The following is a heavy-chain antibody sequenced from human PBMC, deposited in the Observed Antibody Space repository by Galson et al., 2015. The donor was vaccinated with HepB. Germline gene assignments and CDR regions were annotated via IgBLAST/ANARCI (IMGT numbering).Heavy chain of an antibody. CDR1: GGTFSSYA. CDR3: ASGRGLYITMVQGVTDYMDV. V-gene: IGHV1-69*13. CDR2: IIPIFGTA. Sequence: SVKVSCKASGGTFSSYAISWVRQAPGQGLEWMGGIIPIFGTANYAQKFQGRVTITADESTSTAYMELSSLRSEDTAVYYCASGRGLYITMVQGVTDYMDVWGKGTTVTVSS. D-gene: IGHD3-10*01. J-gene: IGHJ6*03.